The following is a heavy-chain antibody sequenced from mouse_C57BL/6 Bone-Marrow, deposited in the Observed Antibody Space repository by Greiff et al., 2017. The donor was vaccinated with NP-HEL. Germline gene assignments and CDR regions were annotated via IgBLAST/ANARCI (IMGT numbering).Heavy chain of an antibody. CDR3: ASPYSKYYFDY. D-gene: IGHD2-5*01. Sequence: VQLQQSGAELVKPGASVKLSCKASGYTFTSYWMHWVKQRPGQGLEWIGMIHPNSGSTNYNEKFKSKATLTVDKSSSTAYMQLSSLTSEDSAVYYCASPYSKYYFDYWGQGTTLTVSS. CDR1: GYTFTSYW. J-gene: IGHJ2*01. CDR2: IHPNSGST. V-gene: IGHV1-64*01.